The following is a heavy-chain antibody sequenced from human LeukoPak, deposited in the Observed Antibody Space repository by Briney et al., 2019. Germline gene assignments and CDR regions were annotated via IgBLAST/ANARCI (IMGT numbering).Heavy chain of an antibody. CDR2: ISSSSSYI. D-gene: IGHD3-22*01. CDR1: GFTFSSYS. CDR3: AKDTHYYDSSGHDY. V-gene: IGHV3-21*04. Sequence: PGGPLRLSCAASGFTFSSYSMNWVRQAPGKGLEWVSSISSSSSYIYYADSVKGRFTISRDNSKNTLYLQMNSLRAEDTAVYYCAKDTHYYDSSGHDYWGQGTLVTVSS. J-gene: IGHJ4*02.